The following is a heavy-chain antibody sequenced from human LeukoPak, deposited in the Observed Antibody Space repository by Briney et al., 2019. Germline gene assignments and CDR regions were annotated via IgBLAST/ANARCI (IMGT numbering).Heavy chain of an antibody. CDR2: ISGSGGST. D-gene: IGHD4-17*01. J-gene: IGHJ4*02. V-gene: IGHV3-23*01. CDR3: AKELWVPYRHLDTVTMPFFDY. CDR1: GFTFSSYA. Sequence: PGGSLRLSCAASGFTFSSYAMSWVRQAPGKGLEWVSAISGSGGSTYYADSVKGRFTISRDNSKNTLYLQMNSLRAEDTAVYYCAKELWVPYRHLDTVTMPFFDYWGQGTLVTVSS.